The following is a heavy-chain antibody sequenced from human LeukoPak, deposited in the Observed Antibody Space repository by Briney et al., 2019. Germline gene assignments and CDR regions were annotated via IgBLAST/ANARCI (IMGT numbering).Heavy chain of an antibody. CDR1: GFSFDSFA. Sequence: GGSLRLSCAASGFSFDSFAMTWVRQAPGEGLEWVSGISGSGGSTYYADSVKGRFTISRDNFKNTVHLQMNSLRGEDTAVYYCAKDAPPYYWGQGTLVTVSS. CDR3: AKDAPPYY. CDR2: ISGSGGST. V-gene: IGHV3-23*01. J-gene: IGHJ4*02.